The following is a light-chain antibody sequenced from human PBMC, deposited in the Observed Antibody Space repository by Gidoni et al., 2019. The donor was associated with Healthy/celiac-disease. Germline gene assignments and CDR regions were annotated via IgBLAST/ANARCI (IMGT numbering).Light chain of an antibody. J-gene: IGKJ1*01. Sequence: EIVLTQSPATLSLSPGERATLSCRASQSVSSYLAWYQQKPGKAPRLLIYDASNRATGIPARFSGSGSGTDFTLTISSLEPEDFAVYYCQQRSNWPPRTFAQXTKVEIK. CDR3: QQRSNWPPRT. CDR1: QSVSSY. CDR2: DAS. V-gene: IGKV3-11*01.